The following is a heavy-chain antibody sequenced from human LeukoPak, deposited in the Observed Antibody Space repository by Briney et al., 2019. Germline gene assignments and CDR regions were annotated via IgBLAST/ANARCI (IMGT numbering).Heavy chain of an antibody. D-gene: IGHD3-22*01. CDR3: ARDGHRMYYYGSSDYRFDY. V-gene: IGHV1-18*01. CDR2: INAYNGYT. Sequence: ASVKVSCKASGYTFTSYGIRWVRQAPGQRLEWMGWINAYNGYTHYAQMLQGRVTMTTETSTTTAYMELRRLGSDVTAVYICARDGHRMYYYGSSDYRFDYWGQGTLVTVSS. CDR1: GYTFTSYG. J-gene: IGHJ4*02.